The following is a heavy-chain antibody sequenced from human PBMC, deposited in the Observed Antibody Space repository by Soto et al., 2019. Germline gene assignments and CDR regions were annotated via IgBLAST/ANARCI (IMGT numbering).Heavy chain of an antibody. CDR1: GFTFSDYY. J-gene: IGHJ2*01. D-gene: IGHD6-13*01. V-gene: IGHV3-11*01. CDR3: ARGGSSRPFDL. CDR2: ISMSSSII. Sequence: ESGGGLVKPGGSLRLSCAASGFTFSDYYMSWIRQAPGKGLEWLSYISMSSSIIKYADSVKGRFTISRDNAKKSLYLQMNSLRVEDTAVYYCARGGSSRPFDLWGRGTLVTVSS.